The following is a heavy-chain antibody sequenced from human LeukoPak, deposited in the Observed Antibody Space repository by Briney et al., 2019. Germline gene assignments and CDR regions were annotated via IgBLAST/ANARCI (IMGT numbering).Heavy chain of an antibody. CDR2: INPNSGGT. V-gene: IGHV1-2*02. D-gene: IGHD3-22*01. CDR3: ARNGYHPLPYDSSGYYN. J-gene: IGHJ4*02. Sequence: GASVKVSCKASGYTFTGYYVHWVRQAPGQGLEWMGWINPNSGGTNYAQKFQGRVTMTRDTSISTAYMELSRLRSDDTAVYYCARNGYHPLPYDSSGYYNWGQGTLVTVSS. CDR1: GYTFTGYY.